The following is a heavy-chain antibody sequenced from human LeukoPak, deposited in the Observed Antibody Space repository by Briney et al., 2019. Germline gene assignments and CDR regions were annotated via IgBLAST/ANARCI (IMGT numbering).Heavy chain of an antibody. CDR1: GGSFSGYY. CDR3: ATHKEGSYFES. CDR2: INHSGST. Sequence: PSETLSLTCAVYGGSFSGYYWSCIRQPPGKGLEWIGEINHSGSTNYNPSLKSRVTISVDTSKNQFSLKLSSVTAADTAVYYCATHKEGSYFESWGQGTLVTVSS. J-gene: IGHJ4*02. V-gene: IGHV4-34*01. D-gene: IGHD3-10*01.